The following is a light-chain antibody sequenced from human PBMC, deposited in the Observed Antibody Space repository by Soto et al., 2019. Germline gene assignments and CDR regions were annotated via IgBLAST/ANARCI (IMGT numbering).Light chain of an antibody. CDR2: FGS. Sequence: DIVVTKSPLSLSVTPGEVASISCMSSARLLHKNGYNYVDWYMQKPGQSPQLLIYFGSNRASGVVDRFSGSGSDTYFTLEISRVEADDVGVYYCMQPLENFRTFGQGTKVDIK. J-gene: IGKJ1*01. CDR3: MQPLENFRT. V-gene: IGKV2-28*01. CDR1: ARLLHKNGYNY.